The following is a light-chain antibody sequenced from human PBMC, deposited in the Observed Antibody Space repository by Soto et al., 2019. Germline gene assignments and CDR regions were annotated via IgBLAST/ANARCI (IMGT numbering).Light chain of an antibody. CDR1: QSVSSN. J-gene: IGKJ4*01. V-gene: IGKV3-15*01. Sequence: EIVMTQSPATLSVSPGERATLSCRASQSVSSNLAWYQQKPGQAPRLLIYGASTRATGIPARFSGSGSGTEFTLTISSLEFEDFAVYYCEQYNKCKLNFGGGTNVEIK. CDR2: GAS. CDR3: EQYNKCKLN.